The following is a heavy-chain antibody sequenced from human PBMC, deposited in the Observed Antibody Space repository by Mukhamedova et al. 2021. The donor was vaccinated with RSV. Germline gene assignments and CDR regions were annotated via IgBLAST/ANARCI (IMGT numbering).Heavy chain of an antibody. Sequence: FTISRDNSKNTLSLQMNSLRAEDTAVYYCAKVMFRGVGSHFDYWGQGTLVTVSS. V-gene: IGHV3-30*02. D-gene: IGHD2-8*01. CDR3: AKVMFRGVGSHFDY. J-gene: IGHJ4*02.